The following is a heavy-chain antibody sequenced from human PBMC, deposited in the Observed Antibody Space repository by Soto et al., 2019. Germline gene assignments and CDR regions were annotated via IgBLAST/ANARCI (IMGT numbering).Heavy chain of an antibody. CDR1: CGSISSGSYH. CDR3: ARVEGSSYYFRHDC. V-gene: IGHV4-31*03. Sequence: SETLSLTCTFSCGSISSGSYHWSWIRQHPGKGLEWIGNIYYSGSSYYNPSLKSRATISIDTSKDQFSLRLGSVTAADTAVYYCARVEGSSYYFRHDCWGRGTLVTVSS. J-gene: IGHJ4*02. CDR2: IYYSGSS. D-gene: IGHD1-26*01.